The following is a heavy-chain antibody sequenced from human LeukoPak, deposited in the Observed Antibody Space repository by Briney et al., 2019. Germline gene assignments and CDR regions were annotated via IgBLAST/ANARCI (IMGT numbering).Heavy chain of an antibody. V-gene: IGHV6-1*01. CDR3: ARDRDSDYEWGPFDP. CDR2: TYYRSKWSN. J-gene: IGHJ5*02. Sequence: SQTLSLTCAISGDSFSSNSASWNWLRQSPSRGLEWLGRTYYRSKWSNDYAPSVKSRITINPDTSRNQFSLQLNSVTPEDTAVYYCARDRDSDYEWGPFDPWGQGTLVTVSS. D-gene: IGHD4-11*01. CDR1: GDSFSSNSAS.